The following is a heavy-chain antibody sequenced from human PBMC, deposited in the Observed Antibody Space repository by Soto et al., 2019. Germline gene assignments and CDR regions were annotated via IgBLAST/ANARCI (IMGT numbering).Heavy chain of an antibody. J-gene: IGHJ3*02. D-gene: IGHD6-6*01. CDR2: IYYSGST. CDR3: ATVQRSSFDFAI. V-gene: IGHV4-31*03. Sequence: QVQLQESGPGLVKPSQTLSLTCTVSGGSISSGDYYWSWIRQHPGKGLEWIGYIYYSGSTYYNPSRTSRFTIAVDTLKNQFTPKLSSVTAGDSAVYSCATVQRSSFDFAIWGQGTMVTVSS. CDR1: GGSISSGDYY.